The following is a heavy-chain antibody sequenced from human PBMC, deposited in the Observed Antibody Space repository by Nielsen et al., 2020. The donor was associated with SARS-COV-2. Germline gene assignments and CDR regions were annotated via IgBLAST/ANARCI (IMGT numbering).Heavy chain of an antibody. V-gene: IGHV3-9*01. CDR2: ISWNSGSI. Sequence: GGSLRLSCAASGFTFDDYAMHWVRQAPGKGLEWVSGISWNSGSIGYADSVKGRFTISRDNAKNSLYLQMNSLRAEDTAVYYCAKKPYYYGWFDPWGQGTLVTVSS. CDR1: GFTFDDYA. D-gene: IGHD3-10*01. CDR3: AKKPYYYGWFDP. J-gene: IGHJ5*02.